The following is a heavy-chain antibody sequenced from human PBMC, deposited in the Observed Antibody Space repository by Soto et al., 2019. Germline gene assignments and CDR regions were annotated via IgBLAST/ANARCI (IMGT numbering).Heavy chain of an antibody. CDR1: GYTFTSYG. D-gene: IGHD3-10*01. CDR2: ISAYNGNT. Sequence: GASVKVSCKASGYTFTSYGISWVRQAPGQRLEWMGWISAYNGNTNYAQKLQGRVTMTTDTSTSTAYMELRSLRSDDTAVYYCAREDGSGSYGYWFDPWGQGTLVTVSS. J-gene: IGHJ5*02. CDR3: AREDGSGSYGYWFDP. V-gene: IGHV1-18*01.